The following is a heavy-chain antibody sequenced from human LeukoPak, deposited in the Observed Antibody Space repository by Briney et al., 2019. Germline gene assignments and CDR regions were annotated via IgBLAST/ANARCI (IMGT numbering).Heavy chain of an antibody. D-gene: IGHD1-26*01. Sequence: GGSPRLSCAAPGFTSSSYEMNWVRQAPGKGLEWVSYISSSGSTIYYADSVKGRVTISRDNSTNTLCLQMNSLRVEDTAIYYCARYRGKTVAATPFDDWGQGTLVTVSS. CDR1: GFTSSSYE. V-gene: IGHV3-48*03. CDR2: ISSSGSTI. CDR3: ARYRGKTVAATPFDD. J-gene: IGHJ4*02.